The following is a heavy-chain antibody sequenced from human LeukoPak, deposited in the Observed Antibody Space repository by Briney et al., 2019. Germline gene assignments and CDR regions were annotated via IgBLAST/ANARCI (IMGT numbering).Heavy chain of an antibody. CDR2: ISGRGEST. CDR3: AKGGHFSFFDV. V-gene: IGHV3-23*01. CDR1: GFTFSSYS. Sequence: GGSLRLSCAASGFTFSSYSMNWVRQAPGKGLAWVSTISGRGESTFYADSVKGRFTASRDNSENTHYLQMNSLSLEDTALYYCAKGGHFSFFDVWGRGTLVTVSS. J-gene: IGHJ2*01.